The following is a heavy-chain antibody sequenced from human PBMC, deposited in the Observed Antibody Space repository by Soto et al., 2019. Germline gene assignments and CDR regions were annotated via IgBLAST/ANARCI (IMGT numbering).Heavy chain of an antibody. CDR2: INHSGST. CDR3: AIRGYSYGYDTYYYGMDV. J-gene: IGHJ6*02. D-gene: IGHD5-18*01. Sequence: PSETLSLTCAVYGGSFSGYYWRWIRQPPGKGLEWIGEINHSGSTNYNPSLKRRVTISVDTSKNQFSLKLSSVTAADTAVYYCAIRGYSYGYDTYYYGMDVWGQGTTVTVSS. V-gene: IGHV4-34*01. CDR1: GGSFSGYY.